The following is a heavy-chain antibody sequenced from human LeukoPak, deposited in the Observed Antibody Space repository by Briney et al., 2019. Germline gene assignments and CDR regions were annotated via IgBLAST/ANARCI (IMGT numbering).Heavy chain of an antibody. J-gene: IGHJ4*02. Sequence: SETLSLTCTVSGGSISSGSYYWSWIRQPAGKGLEWIGRIYTSGSTNYNPSLKSRFTISVDTSKNQCSLKLSSVTVADTAVYYCARLISGYYPDYWGQGTLVTVSS. CDR1: GGSISSGSYY. CDR3: ARLISGYYPDY. V-gene: IGHV4-61*02. CDR2: IYTSGST. D-gene: IGHD3-22*01.